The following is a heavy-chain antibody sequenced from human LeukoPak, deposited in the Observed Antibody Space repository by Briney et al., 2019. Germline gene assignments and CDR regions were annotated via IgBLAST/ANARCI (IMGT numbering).Heavy chain of an antibody. V-gene: IGHV1-46*01. CDR1: GYTFTSYY. Sequence: ASVKVSCKASGYTFTSYYMHWVRQAPGQGLEWVGIINPSGGSTSYAQKFQGRVTMTRDTSTSTVYMELSSLRSEDTAVYYCARVSNYDSSGYYPDLWGQGTLVTVSS. D-gene: IGHD3-22*01. CDR3: ARVSNYDSSGYYPDL. J-gene: IGHJ5*02. CDR2: INPSGGST.